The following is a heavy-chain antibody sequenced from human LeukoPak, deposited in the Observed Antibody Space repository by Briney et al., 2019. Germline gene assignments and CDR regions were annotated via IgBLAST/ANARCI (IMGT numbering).Heavy chain of an antibody. D-gene: IGHD6-19*01. CDR2: INHSGGT. CDR3: ARNSVAGTKIGY. V-gene: IGHV4-34*01. CDR1: GGSFSGYY. J-gene: IGHJ4*02. Sequence: PSETLSLTCAVYGGSFSGYYWSWIRQPPGKGLEWIGEINHSGGTNYNPSLKSRVTISVDTSKNQFSLKLSSVTAADTAVYYCARNSVAGTKIGYWGQGTLVTVSS.